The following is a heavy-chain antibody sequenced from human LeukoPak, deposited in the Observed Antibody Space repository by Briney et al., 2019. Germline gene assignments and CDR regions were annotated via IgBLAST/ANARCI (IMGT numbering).Heavy chain of an antibody. CDR1: GGSISSYY. CDR2: IYYSGST. D-gene: IGHD6-13*01. CDR3: ARAAGYSSSLDYYYMDV. V-gene: IGHV4-59*01. Sequence: SETLSLTCTVSGGSISSYYWSWIRQPPGKGLEWIGYIYYSGSTNYNPSLKSRVTISVDTSKNQFSLKLSSVTAADTAVYYCARAAGYSSSLDYYYMDVWGKGTTVTVSS. J-gene: IGHJ6*03.